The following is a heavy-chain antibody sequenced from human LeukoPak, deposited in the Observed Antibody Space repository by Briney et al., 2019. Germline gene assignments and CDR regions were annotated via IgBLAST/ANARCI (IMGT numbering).Heavy chain of an antibody. D-gene: IGHD4-17*01. CDR1: GGSISSYY. Sequence: SEALSLTCTVSGGSISSYYWSWIRQPPGKGLEWIGYIYYSGSTNYNPSLKSRVTISVDTSKNQFSLKLSSVTAADTAVYYCARARGSAPDYGDYYNSFDYWGQGTLVTVSS. J-gene: IGHJ4*02. V-gene: IGHV4-59*01. CDR2: IYYSGST. CDR3: ARARGSAPDYGDYYNSFDY.